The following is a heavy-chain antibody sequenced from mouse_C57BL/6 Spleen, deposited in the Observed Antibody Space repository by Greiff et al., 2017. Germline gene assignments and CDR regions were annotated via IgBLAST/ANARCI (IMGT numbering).Heavy chain of an antibody. CDR2: IYPRSGNT. CDR3: ARWDYDRYFDV. J-gene: IGHJ1*03. D-gene: IGHD2-4*01. CDR1: ASTFPSYG. Sequence: QVQLQQSGAELARPGASVKLSCRASASTFPSYGISWVKQRTGQGLEWIGEIYPRSGNTYYNAKFKGKAKLTADKSSSTAYMELRSLTSEDSAVYFCARWDYDRYFDVWGTGTTVTVSS. V-gene: IGHV1-81*01.